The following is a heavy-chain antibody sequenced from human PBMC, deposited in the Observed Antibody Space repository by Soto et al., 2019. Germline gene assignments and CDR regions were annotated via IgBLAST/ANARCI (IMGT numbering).Heavy chain of an antibody. V-gene: IGHV1-69*12. CDR2: IIPIFGTA. CDR3: AREAILIAVDANLYGMDV. J-gene: IGHJ6*02. CDR1: GGTFSSYA. Sequence: QVQLVQSGAEVKKPGSSVKVSCKASGGTFSSYAISWVRQAPGQGLEWMGGIIPIFGTANYAQKFQGRVTITADESTSTAYMELSSRRSEDTAVYYCAREAILIAVDANLYGMDVWGQGTTVTVSS. D-gene: IGHD3-9*01.